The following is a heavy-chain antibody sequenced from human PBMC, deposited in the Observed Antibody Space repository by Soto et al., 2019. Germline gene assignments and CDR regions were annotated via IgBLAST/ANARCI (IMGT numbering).Heavy chain of an antibody. D-gene: IGHD6-13*01. CDR3: AIVLGSSSWYPGGSYRLYV. CDR2: IYHSGTT. CDR1: GGSITSTNW. J-gene: IGHJ6*02. Sequence: SETLSLTCAVSGGSITSTNWWSWVRQPPGKGLEWIGEIYHSGTTNYNPSLKSRVTISVDKSQNQFSLKLHSLTAADTAVYYCAIVLGSSSWYPGGSYRLYVWGQGTTVTVSS. V-gene: IGHV4-4*02.